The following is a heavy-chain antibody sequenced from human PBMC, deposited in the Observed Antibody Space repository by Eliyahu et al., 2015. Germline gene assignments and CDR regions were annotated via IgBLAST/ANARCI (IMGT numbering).Heavy chain of an antibody. D-gene: IGHD1-26*01. V-gene: IGHV3-15*01. CDR3: TTLEIVGKGDY. CDR2: IKSKTDGGXT. Sequence: EVQLVEXGGGLVKPGGSLXXSXAASGFTFSNAWMSGVRQXPGKGLEWVGRIKSKTDGGXTDYAAPVKGRFTISRDDSKNTLYLQMNSLKTEDTAVYYCTTLEIVGKGDYWGQGTLVTVSS. CDR1: GFTFSNAW. J-gene: IGHJ4*02.